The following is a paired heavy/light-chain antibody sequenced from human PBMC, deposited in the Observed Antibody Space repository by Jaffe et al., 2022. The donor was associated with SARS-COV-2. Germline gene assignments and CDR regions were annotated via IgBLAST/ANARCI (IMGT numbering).Heavy chain of an antibody. D-gene: IGHD2-21*01. CDR2: IWYDGSDE. CDR1: GFSFSTYA. V-gene: IGHV3-33*01. J-gene: IGHJ4*02. CDR3: ARDVKGIVRYLRLGTNSFDY. Sequence: QVQLVESGGGVVQPGRSLRLSCEASGFSFSTYAMHWVRQAPGKGLEWVAVIWYDGSDEFYADSVKGRFSISRDNSKNTLYLQMTSLRAEDTAVYYCARDVKGIVRYLRLGTNSFDYWGQGTLVTVPS.
Light chain of an antibody. Sequence: QSALTQPASVSGSPGQSITISCTGTSSDVGGYNYVSWYQQHPGKAPKLIIYDVINRPSGVSNRFSGSKSGNTASLTISGLQAEDEADYYCNSYTSSSTPVVFGGGTKLTVL. CDR1: SSDVGGYNY. CDR3: NSYTSSSTPVV. V-gene: IGLV2-14*01. CDR2: DVI. J-gene: IGLJ3*02.